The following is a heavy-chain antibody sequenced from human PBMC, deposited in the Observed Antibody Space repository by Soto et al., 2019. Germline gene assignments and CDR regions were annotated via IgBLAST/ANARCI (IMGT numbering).Heavy chain of an antibody. Sequence: QVQLVQSGAEVKKPGASVKVSCKASGYTFTSYGISWVRQAPGQGLEWMGWISAYNGNTNNAQKLQDRVTMTTDTSTSTAYMELRSLRSDDTAVYYCARDGVDTATGYYYGMDVWGQGTTVTVSS. J-gene: IGHJ6*02. CDR2: ISAYNGNT. CDR3: ARDGVDTATGYYYGMDV. CDR1: GYTFTSYG. D-gene: IGHD5-18*01. V-gene: IGHV1-18*01.